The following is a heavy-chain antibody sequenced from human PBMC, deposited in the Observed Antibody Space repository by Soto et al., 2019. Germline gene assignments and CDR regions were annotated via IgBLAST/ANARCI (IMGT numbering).Heavy chain of an antibody. CDR1: GFTFSSYW. CDR2: IDEYGKTI. J-gene: IGHJ4*02. Sequence: EVQLVESGGGLVQPGGSLRLSCAASGFTFSSYWMHWVRQVPGKGLLWVSRIDEYGKTINYADSVRGRFTISRDNARNTVYLEMNSLRPEDTALYYCTRDIGGKGAYWGPATRVTVSS. CDR3: TRDIGGKGAY. D-gene: IGHD3-10*01. V-gene: IGHV3-74*01.